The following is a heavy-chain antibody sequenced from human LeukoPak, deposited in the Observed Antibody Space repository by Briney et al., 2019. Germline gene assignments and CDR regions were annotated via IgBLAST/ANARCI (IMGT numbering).Heavy chain of an antibody. V-gene: IGHV3-7*01. Sequence: PGGSLRLSCAASGFTFSNYGMSWVRQTTGKGLECVAKIREDGNEKFYVDSVKGRFTISRDNAKNSVYLQMNSLRVEDTAVYFCARDYIGGWNDHWGQGTLVTVSS. D-gene: IGHD3-16*01. J-gene: IGHJ4*02. CDR2: IREDGNEK. CDR1: GFTFSNYG. CDR3: ARDYIGGWNDH.